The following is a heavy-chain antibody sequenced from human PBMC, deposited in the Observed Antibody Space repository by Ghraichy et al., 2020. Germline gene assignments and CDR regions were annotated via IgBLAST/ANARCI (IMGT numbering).Heavy chain of an antibody. V-gene: IGHV3-13*04. CDR1: GFTFSSYD. J-gene: IGHJ4*02. Sequence: GGSLRLSCAASGFTFSSYDMHWVRQATGKGLEWVSAIGTAGDTYYPGSVKGRFTISRENAKNSLYLQMNSLRAGDTAVYYCARGSRAGKFDYWGQGTLVTVSS. D-gene: IGHD1-1*01. CDR3: ARGSRAGKFDY. CDR2: IGTAGDT.